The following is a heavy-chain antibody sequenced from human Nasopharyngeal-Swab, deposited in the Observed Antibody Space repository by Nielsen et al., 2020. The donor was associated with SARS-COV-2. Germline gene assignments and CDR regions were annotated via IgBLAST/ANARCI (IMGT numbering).Heavy chain of an antibody. V-gene: IGHV1-18*04. D-gene: IGHD6-13*01. J-gene: IGHJ2*01. CDR2: ISAYNGNT. Sequence: ASVKVFCKASGYTFTSYGISWVRQAPGQGLEWMGWISAYNGNTNYAQKLQGRVTMTTDTSTSTAYMELRSLRSDDTAVYYCAREELVHWYFDLWGRGTLVTVSS. CDR1: GYTFTSYG. CDR3: AREELVHWYFDL.